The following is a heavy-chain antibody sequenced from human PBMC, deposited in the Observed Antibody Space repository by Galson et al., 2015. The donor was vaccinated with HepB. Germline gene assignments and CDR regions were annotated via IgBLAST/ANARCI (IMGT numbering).Heavy chain of an antibody. Sequence: ETLSLTCTVSGGSVSSGSYYWGWIRQPPGKGLEWIGCIYYSGTTYYNPSLKSRVTISVDTSKNQFSLKLSSVTAADTAVYYCARLLRYFDWWGLAFDPWGQGTLVTVSS. CDR3: ARLLRYFDWWGLAFDP. V-gene: IGHV4-39*01. J-gene: IGHJ5*02. D-gene: IGHD3-9*01. CDR2: IYYSGTT. CDR1: GGSVSSGSYY.